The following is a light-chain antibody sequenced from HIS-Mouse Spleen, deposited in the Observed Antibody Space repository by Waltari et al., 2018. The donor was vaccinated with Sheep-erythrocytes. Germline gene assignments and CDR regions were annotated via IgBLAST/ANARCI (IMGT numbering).Light chain of an antibody. J-gene: IGLJ2*01. Sequence: SYELTQPPSVSVSPGQTASLTCSGDKLGDKYACWYQQKQGQSPVLVIYQDSKRPSGIPERFSGSNSGNTATLTISGTQAMDEADYYCQAWDSSTAVFGGGTKLTVL. CDR3: QAWDSSTAV. V-gene: IGLV3-1*01. CDR2: QDS. CDR1: KLGDKY.